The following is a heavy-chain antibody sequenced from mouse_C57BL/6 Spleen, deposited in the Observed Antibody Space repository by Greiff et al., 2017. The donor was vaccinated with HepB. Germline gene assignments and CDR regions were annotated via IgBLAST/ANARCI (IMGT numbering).Heavy chain of an antibody. CDR1: GYTFTSYW. CDR3: ARRHYYGSSYAMDY. CDR2: IDPNSGGT. V-gene: IGHV1-72*01. D-gene: IGHD1-1*01. J-gene: IGHJ4*01. Sequence: VQLQQPGAELVKPGASVKLSCKASGYTFTSYWMHWVKQRPGRGLEWIGRIDPNSGGTKYNEKFKSKATLTVDKPSSTAYMQLSSLTSEDSAVYYCARRHYYGSSYAMDYWGQGTSVTVSS.